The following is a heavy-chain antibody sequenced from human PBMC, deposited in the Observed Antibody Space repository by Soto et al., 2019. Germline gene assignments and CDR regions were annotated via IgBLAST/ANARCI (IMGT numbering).Heavy chain of an antibody. Sequence: SETLSLTCTVSGGSISSGDYYWSWIRQPPGKGLEWIGYIYYSGSTHYNPSLKSRVTISVDTSKNQFSLKLSSVTAADTAVYYCASSLYYYDSSGYYLEWFDPWGQGTLVTVSS. V-gene: IGHV4-30-4*01. CDR2: IYYSGST. CDR3: ASSLYYYDSSGYYLEWFDP. CDR1: GGSISSGDYY. D-gene: IGHD3-22*01. J-gene: IGHJ5*02.